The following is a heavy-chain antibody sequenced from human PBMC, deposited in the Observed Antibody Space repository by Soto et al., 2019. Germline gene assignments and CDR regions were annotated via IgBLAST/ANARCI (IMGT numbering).Heavy chain of an antibody. V-gene: IGHV2-5*02. D-gene: IGHD3-22*01. CDR2: IFWDDAN. Sequence: QITLKESGPTLVKPTQTLTLTCTFPGFSPSTSGVGVGWIRQPPGKALEWLALIFWDDANRYSPSLTSRLTITKDTSKNQVVLRLTNMDPVDTATYYCALRADDRSGFAFEIWGQGTMVTVSS. CDR3: ALRADDRSGFAFEI. CDR1: GFSPSTSGVG. J-gene: IGHJ3*02.